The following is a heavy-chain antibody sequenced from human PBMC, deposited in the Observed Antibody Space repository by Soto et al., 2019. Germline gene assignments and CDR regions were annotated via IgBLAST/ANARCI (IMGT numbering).Heavy chain of an antibody. CDR2: IYHSGST. D-gene: IGHD4-17*01. V-gene: IGHV4-4*02. Sequence: SETLSLTCAVSGGSISSSNWWSWVRQPPGKGLEWIGEIYHSGSTNYNPSLKSRVTISVDKSKNQFSLKLSSVTAADTAVYYCARVGLVTTVTSRGGLLDYWGQGTLVTVSS. CDR1: GGSISSSNW. CDR3: ARVGLVTTVTSRGGLLDY. J-gene: IGHJ4*02.